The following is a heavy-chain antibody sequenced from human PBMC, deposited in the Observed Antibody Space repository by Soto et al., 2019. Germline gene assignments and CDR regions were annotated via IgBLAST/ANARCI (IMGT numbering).Heavy chain of an antibody. CDR3: ARGGVTTVTGFRGRTSYWYFDL. Sequence: SETLSLTCTVSGGSISSYYWSWIRQPAGKGLEWIGRIYTSGSTNYNPSLKSRVTMSVDTSKNQFSLKLSSVTAADTAVYYCARGGVTTVTGFRGRTSYWYFDLWGRGTLVTVSS. CDR2: IYTSGST. CDR1: GGSISSYY. J-gene: IGHJ2*01. D-gene: IGHD4-17*01. V-gene: IGHV4-4*07.